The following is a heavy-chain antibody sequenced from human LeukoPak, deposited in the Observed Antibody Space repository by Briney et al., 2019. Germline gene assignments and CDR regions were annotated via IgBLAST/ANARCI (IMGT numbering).Heavy chain of an antibody. Sequence: SETLSLTCTVSGGSISSYYWGWIRQPAGKGLEWIGRIYTSGTWYNPSLKSRVTMSVDTSKNQFSLKLSSVTAADTAVYYCARDRSLGELTTESPSFDSWGQGTLVTVSS. CDR1: GGSISSYY. CDR3: ARDRSLGELTTESPSFDS. CDR2: IYTSGT. J-gene: IGHJ5*01. D-gene: IGHD3-16*01. V-gene: IGHV4-4*07.